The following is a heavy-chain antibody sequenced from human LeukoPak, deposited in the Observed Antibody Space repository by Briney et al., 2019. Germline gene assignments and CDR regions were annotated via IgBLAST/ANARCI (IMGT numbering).Heavy chain of an antibody. CDR2: ISAYNGNT. CDR3: ARGHYGGNSGWFDP. D-gene: IGHD4-23*01. Sequence: ASVKVSCKASGYTFTSYGISWVRQAPGQGLEWKGWISAYNGNTNYAQKLQGRVTMTTDTSTSTAYMELRSLRSDDTTVYYCARGHYGGNSGWFDPWGQGTLVTVSS. J-gene: IGHJ5*02. CDR1: GYTFTSYG. V-gene: IGHV1-18*01.